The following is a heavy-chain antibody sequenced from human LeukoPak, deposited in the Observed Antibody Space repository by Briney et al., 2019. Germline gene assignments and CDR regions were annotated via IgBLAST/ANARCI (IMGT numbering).Heavy chain of an antibody. Sequence: GGSLRLSCAASGFTFSSYGMGWVRQAPGKGLEWVSAISGSGGSTYYADSVKGRFTISRDNSKNTLYLQMNSLRAEDTAVYYCAKGGSGGSGNYYYYYMDVWGKGTTVTISS. D-gene: IGHD2-15*01. J-gene: IGHJ6*03. CDR1: GFTFSSYG. CDR2: ISGSGGST. V-gene: IGHV3-23*01. CDR3: AKGGSGGSGNYYYYYMDV.